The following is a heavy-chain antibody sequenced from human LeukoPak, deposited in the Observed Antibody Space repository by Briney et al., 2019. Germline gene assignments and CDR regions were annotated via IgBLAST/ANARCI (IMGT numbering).Heavy chain of an antibody. J-gene: IGHJ4*02. CDR3: ARGKGDYYDSSGLVDYFDY. CDR2: IKQDGSEK. Sequence: GGSLRLSCAASGFTFSSYWMSWVRQAPGKGLEWVANIKQDGSEKYYVDSVRGRFTISRDNAKNSLYLQMNSLRAEDTAVYYCARGKGDYYDSSGLVDYFDYWGQGTLVTVSS. V-gene: IGHV3-7*01. D-gene: IGHD3-22*01. CDR1: GFTFSSYW.